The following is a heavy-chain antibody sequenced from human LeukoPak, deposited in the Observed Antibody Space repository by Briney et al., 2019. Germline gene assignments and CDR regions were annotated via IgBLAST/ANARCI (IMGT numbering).Heavy chain of an antibody. CDR2: ISSSSSYI. CDR3: ANQNSGSYYFDY. Sequence: GGSLRLSCAASGFTFSSYSMNWVRQAPGKGLEWVSSISSSSSYIYYADSVKGRFTISRDNAKNSLYLQMNSLRAEDTAVYYCANQNSGSYYFDYWGQGTLVTVSS. J-gene: IGHJ4*02. D-gene: IGHD1-26*01. V-gene: IGHV3-21*01. CDR1: GFTFSSYS.